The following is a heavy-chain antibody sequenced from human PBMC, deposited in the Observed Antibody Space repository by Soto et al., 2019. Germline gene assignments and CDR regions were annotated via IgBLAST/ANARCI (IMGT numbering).Heavy chain of an antibody. D-gene: IGHD3-22*01. V-gene: IGHV3-30*18. CDR2: ISYDGRNK. J-gene: IGHJ4*02. CDR1: GFTFSSYG. Sequence: QVQLVESGGGVVQPGRSLRLSCAASGFTFSSYGMHWVRQAPGKGLEWVALISYDGRNKYYADSVKGRFTISRDNSKNTLCLQMKSMMDEDMTVYYCENDSTDYYDSSCYCVNWGQGTLVTVS. CDR3: ENDSTDYYDSSCYCVN.